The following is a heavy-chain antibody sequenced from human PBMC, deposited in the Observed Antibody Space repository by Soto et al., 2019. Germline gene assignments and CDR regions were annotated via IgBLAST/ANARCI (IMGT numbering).Heavy chain of an antibody. CDR3: TGVVIYNYGSYHFDS. J-gene: IGHJ4*02. CDR1: GGSISSGDYY. D-gene: IGHD3-10*01. V-gene: IGHV4-31*03. CDR2: IYYGGSP. Sequence: SETLSLTCTVSGGSISSGDYYWSWIRQHPGKGLEWIGYIYYGGSPYYNPSLRSRVTISVDTSKNHFSLRLSSVTAADTAVYFCTGVVIYNYGSYHFDSWGQGTLVTVSS.